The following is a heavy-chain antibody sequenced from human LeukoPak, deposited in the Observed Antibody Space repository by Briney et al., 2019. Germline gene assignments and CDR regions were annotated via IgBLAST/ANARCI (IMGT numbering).Heavy chain of an antibody. V-gene: IGHV3-48*01. CDR2: ISSSSSTI. Sequence: AGTLRLSCAASGFTFSSYSMNWVRQAPGKGLEWVSYISSSSSTIYYADSVKGRFTISRDKAKNSLYLQMNSLRAEDTAVYYCAREYCSSTSCLYDYWGQGTLVTVSS. J-gene: IGHJ4*02. CDR1: GFTFSSYS. D-gene: IGHD2-2*01. CDR3: AREYCSSTSCLYDY.